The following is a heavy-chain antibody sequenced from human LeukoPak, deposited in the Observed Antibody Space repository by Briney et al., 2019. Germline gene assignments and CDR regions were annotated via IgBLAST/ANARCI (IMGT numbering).Heavy chain of an antibody. CDR1: GGSISSGGYY. Sequence: SETLSLTCTVSGGSISSGGYYWSWIRQHPGKGLEWIGYIYYSGSTYYNPSLKSRVTISVDTSKNQFSLKLSSVTAAGTAVYYCAADRVVPAATNWFDPWGQGTLVTVSS. CDR3: AADRVVPAATNWFDP. V-gene: IGHV4-31*03. J-gene: IGHJ5*02. CDR2: IYYSGST. D-gene: IGHD2-2*01.